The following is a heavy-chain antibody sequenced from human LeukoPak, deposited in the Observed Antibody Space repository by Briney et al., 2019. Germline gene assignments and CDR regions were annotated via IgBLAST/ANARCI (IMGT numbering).Heavy chain of an antibody. V-gene: IGHV4-59*08. D-gene: IGHD7-27*01. CDR3: ARRPHNWGFDY. CDR2: IYATRNT. CDR1: GDSFSRYY. Sequence: SETLSLTCSVSGDSFSRYYWRWLRQSPGKGLEWIGHIYATRNTNYNPSLKSRVTISVDTSQNQFSLTLKSVTAADTAVFYCARRPHNWGFDYWGQGILVTVSS. J-gene: IGHJ4*02.